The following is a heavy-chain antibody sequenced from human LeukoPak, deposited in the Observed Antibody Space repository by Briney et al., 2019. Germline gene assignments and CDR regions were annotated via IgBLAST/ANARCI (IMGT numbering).Heavy chain of an antibody. CDR2: IYHSGST. Sequence: SGTLSLTCAVSGGSISSSNWWSWVRQPPGKGLEWIGEIYHSGSTNYNPSLKSRVTISVDKSKNQFSLKLTSVTAADTAVYYCARDDGSGIRAFDIWGQGTMVTVSS. CDR3: ARDDGSGIRAFDI. V-gene: IGHV4-4*02. CDR1: GGSISSSNW. J-gene: IGHJ3*02. D-gene: IGHD3-10*01.